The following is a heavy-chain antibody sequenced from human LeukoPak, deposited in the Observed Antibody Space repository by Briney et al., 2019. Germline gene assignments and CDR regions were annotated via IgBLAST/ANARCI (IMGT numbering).Heavy chain of an antibody. D-gene: IGHD4-23*01. CDR1: GDSITSGDNY. Sequence: PAETLSLTCSVSGDSITSGDNYWAWVRQGPGEGREWLGCIFHRGSTLYHPSLHSLLSLSVHTSKNQFPQTLTSVTAALSAVFYCARGVRGRNWYYFDFWGRGTLVTVSS. V-gene: IGHV4-30-4*01. J-gene: IGHJ4*02. CDR2: IFHRGST. CDR3: ARGVRGRNWYYFDF.